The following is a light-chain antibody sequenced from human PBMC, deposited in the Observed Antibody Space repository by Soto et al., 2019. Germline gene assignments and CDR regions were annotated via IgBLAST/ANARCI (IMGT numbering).Light chain of an antibody. Sequence: QSAMPQPRSVSGSPGQSVTISCTGTSSDVGVYHYVSWYQQHPGKAPKLMIYDVTKRPSGVPDRFSRSKSANTASLTISGLQAEDEADYYCCSYAASYTLVYGPGTKVTVL. CDR2: DVT. CDR3: CSYAASYTLV. J-gene: IGLJ1*01. CDR1: SSDVGVYHY. V-gene: IGLV2-11*01.